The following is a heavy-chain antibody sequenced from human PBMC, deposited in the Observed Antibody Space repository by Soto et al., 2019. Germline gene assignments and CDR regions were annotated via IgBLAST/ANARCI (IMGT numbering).Heavy chain of an antibody. Sequence: ASVKVSCKTSGYTFISNGISWVRQAPGHGLEWMGWISAYNGNTNYAQKFQDRVTMTRDTSTSTAYMELRSLRSDDTAVYYCVRDRGSSSWYEFDYWGQ. V-gene: IGHV1-18*01. CDR1: GYTFISNG. D-gene: IGHD6-13*01. CDR3: VRDRGSSSWYEFDY. J-gene: IGHJ4*02. CDR2: ISAYNGNT.